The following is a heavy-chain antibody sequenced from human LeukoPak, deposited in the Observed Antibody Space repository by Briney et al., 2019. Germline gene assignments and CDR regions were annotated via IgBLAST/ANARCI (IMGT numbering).Heavy chain of an antibody. Sequence: GGSLRLSCAASGFTFSSYWMSWVRQAPRKGLEWVANIKQDGSEKYYVDSVKGRFTISRDNAKNSLYLQMNSLRAEDTAVYYCARVPRIQLWSFDYWGQGTLVAVSS. CDR3: ARVPRIQLWSFDY. CDR1: GFTFSSYW. V-gene: IGHV3-7*01. J-gene: IGHJ4*02. D-gene: IGHD5-18*01. CDR2: IKQDGSEK.